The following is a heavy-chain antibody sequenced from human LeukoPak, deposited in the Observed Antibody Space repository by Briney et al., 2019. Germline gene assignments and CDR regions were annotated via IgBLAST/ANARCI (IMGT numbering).Heavy chain of an antibody. J-gene: IGHJ6*02. CDR2: LSGSADST. V-gene: IGHV3-23*01. CDR1: GFIFSNYA. D-gene: IGHD3-9*01. Sequence: GGSLRLSCAASGFIFSNYAMNWVRQAPGKGLEWVSALSGSADSTYYADSVKGRFTISRDNSKNTLYLQMSSLRAEDTAVYYCARGSKLDLPPRYYYYGMDVWGQGTTVTVSS. CDR3: ARGSKLDLPPRYYYYGMDV.